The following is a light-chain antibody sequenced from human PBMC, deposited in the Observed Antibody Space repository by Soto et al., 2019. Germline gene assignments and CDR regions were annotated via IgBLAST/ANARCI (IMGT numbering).Light chain of an antibody. J-gene: IGKJ4*01. CDR1: QSVSSSY. Sequence: EIVLTQSPGTLSLSPGERATLSCRASQSVSSSYLAWYQQKPGQAPRLLIYGASSRATGIPDRFSGSGSGNGFTLTISRLGPDVFAVYCCQQCGSSFSGLPFGGGTKVEIK. V-gene: IGKV3-20*01. CDR2: GAS. CDR3: QQCGSSFSGLP.